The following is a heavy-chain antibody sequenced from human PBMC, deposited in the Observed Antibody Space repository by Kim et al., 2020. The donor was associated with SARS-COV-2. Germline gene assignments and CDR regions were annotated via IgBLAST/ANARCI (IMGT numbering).Heavy chain of an antibody. D-gene: IGHD6-6*01. CDR3: ARPLGY. CDR2: IYTSGTT. J-gene: IGHJ4*02. Sequence: SETLSLTCTVSGGSITSDYWSWMRQPAGKGLEWIGRIYTSGTTNYNPSLKSRVTMSVDTSKNQISLRLTSVTAADTAVYYCARPLGYWGQGTLVTVSS. CDR1: GGSITSDY. V-gene: IGHV4-4*07.